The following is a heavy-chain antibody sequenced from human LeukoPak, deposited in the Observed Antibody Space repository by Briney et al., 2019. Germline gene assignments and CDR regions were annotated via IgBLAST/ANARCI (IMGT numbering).Heavy chain of an antibody. CDR1: GFKFRDFD. V-gene: IGHV3-30*03. CDR3: VRDVAF. CDR2: ISYDGTKE. J-gene: IGHJ4*02. Sequence: GGSQRLSCKTSGFKFRDFDMDWVRQAPGKGLEWVAHISYDGTKEYYADSVKGRFSISRDNSQDTVYLQLSSLTTEDTARYYCVRDVAFWGQGTLIIVSS.